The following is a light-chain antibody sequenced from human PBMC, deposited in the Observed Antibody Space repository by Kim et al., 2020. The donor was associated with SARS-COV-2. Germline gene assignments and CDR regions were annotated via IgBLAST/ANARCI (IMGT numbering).Light chain of an antibody. Sequence: LSAEESAPPCSAAHQIMSSYVAWYQQTPGEAPRLIIYAASSRTGVIPGRCSGSGSGTDFILTISSLAHEDLAVYYCQQGINWPLTFGGGTKVDIK. V-gene: IGKV3-11*01. CDR3: QQGINWPLT. CDR2: AAS. CDR1: QIMSSY. J-gene: IGKJ4*01.